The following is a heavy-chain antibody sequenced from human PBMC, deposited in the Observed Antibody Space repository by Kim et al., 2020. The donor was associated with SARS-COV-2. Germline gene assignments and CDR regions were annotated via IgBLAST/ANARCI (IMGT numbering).Heavy chain of an antibody. Sequence: GGSLRLSCSASGFTFSSYAMHWVRQAPGKGLEYVSAISSNGGSTYYADSVKGRFTISRDNSKNTLYLQMSSLRAEDTAVYYCVKDPRDSSSWYPTFDYWGQGTLVTVSS. CDR2: ISSNGGST. V-gene: IGHV3-64D*06. J-gene: IGHJ4*02. CDR3: VKDPRDSSSWYPTFDY. CDR1: GFTFSSYA. D-gene: IGHD6-13*01.